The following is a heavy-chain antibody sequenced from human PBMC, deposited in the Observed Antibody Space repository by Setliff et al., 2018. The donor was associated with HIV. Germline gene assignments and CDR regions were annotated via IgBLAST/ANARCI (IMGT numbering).Heavy chain of an antibody. CDR2: ISDSGNT. Sequence: SETLSLTCSVSGDSISSGGHYWSWIRQPPGKGLEWIGYISDSGNTYYNPSLKSRLTISADPSMNHFSLKLSSVTAADTAVYYCARHLSGDYYYGMDVWGQGTTVTVSS. CDR3: ARHLSGDYYYGMDV. V-gene: IGHV4-30-4*02. D-gene: IGHD3-10*02. J-gene: IGHJ6*02. CDR1: GDSISSGGHY.